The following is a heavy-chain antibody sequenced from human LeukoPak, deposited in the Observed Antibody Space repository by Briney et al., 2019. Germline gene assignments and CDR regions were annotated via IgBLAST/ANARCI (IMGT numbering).Heavy chain of an antibody. CDR2: VFSDGRT. J-gene: IGHJ4*02. CDR3: ARGDFDY. CDR1: GITVNTNY. V-gene: IGHV3-53*01. Sequence: GGSLRLSCAASGITVNTNYMSWVRQAPGKGLEWVSNVFSDGRTFYADSVKGRFTISRDSSKNSIFLQMNSLRAEDTAVYYCARGDFDYWGQGTLVTVSS.